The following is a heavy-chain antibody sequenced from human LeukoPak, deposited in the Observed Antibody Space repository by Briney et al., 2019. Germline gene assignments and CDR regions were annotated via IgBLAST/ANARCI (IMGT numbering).Heavy chain of an antibody. CDR2: INAGNGNT. D-gene: IGHD2-21*01. Sequence: ASVKVSCKASGYTFTRYAMHWVRQAPGQGLESMGWINAGNGNTKYSQKFQGRVTITRDTSASTAYMELSSLRSEDTAVYYCARVDAYYNWFDPWGQGTLVTVSS. CDR1: GYTFTRYA. CDR3: ARVDAYYNWFDP. V-gene: IGHV1-3*01. J-gene: IGHJ5*02.